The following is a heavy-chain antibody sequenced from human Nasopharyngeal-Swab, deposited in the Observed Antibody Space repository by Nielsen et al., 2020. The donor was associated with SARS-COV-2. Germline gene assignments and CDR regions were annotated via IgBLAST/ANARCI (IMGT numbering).Heavy chain of an antibody. V-gene: IGHV4-34*01. CDR3: ARAVRGVIITSGYYYGMDV. Sequence: SETLSLTCAVYGGSFSGYYWSWIRQPPGKGLEWIGEINHSRSTNYNPSLKSRVTISVDTPKNQFSLKLSSVTAADTAVYYCARAVRGVIITSGYYYGMDVWGQGTTVTVSS. D-gene: IGHD3-10*01. CDR2: INHSRST. CDR1: GGSFSGYY. J-gene: IGHJ6*02.